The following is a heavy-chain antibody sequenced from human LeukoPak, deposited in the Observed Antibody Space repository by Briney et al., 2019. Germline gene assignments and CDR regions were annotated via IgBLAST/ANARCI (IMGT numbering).Heavy chain of an antibody. D-gene: IGHD3-16*01. CDR3: ARLGLTGFDP. V-gene: IGHV4-59*01. CDR2: IYYSGST. J-gene: IGHJ5*02. CDR1: GGSISTYY. Sequence: SETLSLTCTVSGGSISTYYWSWIRQPPGKGLEWIGYIYYSGSTNYNPSLESRVTISVDTPKYQFPLKLRSVTAADTAVYYCARLGLTGFDPWGQGTLVTVSS.